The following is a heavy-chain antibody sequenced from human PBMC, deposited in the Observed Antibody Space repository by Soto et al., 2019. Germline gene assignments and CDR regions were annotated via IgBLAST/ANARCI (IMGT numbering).Heavy chain of an antibody. J-gene: IGHJ6*03. Sequence: QVQLVQYGAEVKKPGASVTVSCKASGYTFTSYYIHWVRQAPGQGLEWMGIINPSGGSTSYEQKFQGRVTMTRDTATSTVYMEVSRLRSENTAVYFCARDQEPSTHYYDYYYMDVWGKGTTVTVSS. CDR2: INPSGGST. D-gene: IGHD3-10*01. V-gene: IGHV1-46*03. CDR3: ARDQEPSTHYYDYYYMDV. CDR1: GYTFTSYY.